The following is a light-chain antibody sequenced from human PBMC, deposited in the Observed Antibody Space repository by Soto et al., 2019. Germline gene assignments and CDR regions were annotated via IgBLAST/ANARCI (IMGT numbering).Light chain of an antibody. CDR1: SGDVGGYNY. CDR2: DVT. CDR3: SSYAGSYLWV. Sequence: QSALTQPRSLSGSPGHSVTISCTGTSGDVGGYNYVAWYQQRAGEAPELMIYDVTKRPSGVPDRFSGSKSGNTAFLTISGLHSEHEADYYCSSYAGSYLWVFGGGTKLTVL. J-gene: IGLJ3*02. V-gene: IGLV2-11*01.